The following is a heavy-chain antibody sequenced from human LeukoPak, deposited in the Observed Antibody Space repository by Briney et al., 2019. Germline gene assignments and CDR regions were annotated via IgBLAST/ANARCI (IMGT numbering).Heavy chain of an antibody. D-gene: IGHD3-22*01. CDR1: RFPFSSYS. J-gene: IGHJ4*02. V-gene: IGHV3-21*01. Sequence: GGSLRLSCAASRFPFSSYSMNWVRQAPGKGLEWVSSISSSSSYIYYADSVKGRFTISRDNAKNSLYLQMNSLRAEDTAVYYCARPPYYYDSSGYQGDYWGQGTLVTVSS. CDR3: ARPPYYYDSSGYQGDY. CDR2: ISSSSSYI.